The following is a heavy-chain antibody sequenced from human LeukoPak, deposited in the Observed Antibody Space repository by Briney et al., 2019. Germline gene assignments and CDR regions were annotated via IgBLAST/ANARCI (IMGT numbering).Heavy chain of an antibody. V-gene: IGHV1-69*04. D-gene: IGHD5-12*01. J-gene: IGHJ6*02. CDR2: IIPILGIA. CDR3: ARTVATLSYDIYYYGMDV. Sequence: GSSVKVSCKASGGTFSSYAISWVRQAPGQGLEWMGRIIPILGIANYAQKFQGRVTITADKSTSTAYMELSSLRSEDTAVYYCARTVATLSYDIYYYGMDVWGQGTTVTVSS. CDR1: GGTFSSYA.